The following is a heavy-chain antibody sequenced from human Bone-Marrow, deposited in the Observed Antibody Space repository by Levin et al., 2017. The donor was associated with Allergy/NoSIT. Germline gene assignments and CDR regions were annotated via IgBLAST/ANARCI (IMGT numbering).Heavy chain of an antibody. Sequence: ASVKVSCKASGYTFNMYGITWVRQAPGQGLEWMGWISAHNGNTNYAQNLQGRVTMTTDISTSTVYMELRSLRSDDTAVYYCARDSVWRRVTTVTPDYWGQGTLVTVSS. V-gene: IGHV1-18*01. CDR2: ISAHNGNT. J-gene: IGHJ4*02. D-gene: IGHD4-17*01. CDR1: GYTFNMYG. CDR3: ARDSVWRRVTTVTPDY.